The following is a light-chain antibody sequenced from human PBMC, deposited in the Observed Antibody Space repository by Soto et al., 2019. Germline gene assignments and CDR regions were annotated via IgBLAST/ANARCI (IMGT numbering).Light chain of an antibody. Sequence: QSVLTQPPSASGTPGQRVTISCSGSSSNIGSNTVNCYQQLPGTAPKLLISSNDQRPSGVPDRVSGSKSGTSASLAISGLQSDDESDYYCAAWDDSLHAVVFGGGTKLTVL. J-gene: IGLJ2*01. V-gene: IGLV1-44*01. CDR2: SND. CDR1: SSNIGSNT. CDR3: AAWDDSLHAVV.